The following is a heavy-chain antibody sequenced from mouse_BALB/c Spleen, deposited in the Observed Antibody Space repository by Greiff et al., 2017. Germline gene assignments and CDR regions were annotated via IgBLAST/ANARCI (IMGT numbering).Heavy chain of an antibody. CDR3: ARGEVITPPYYFDY. D-gene: IGHD1-1*01. CDR2: IDTSDSYT. Sequence: QVQLQQPGAELVMPGASVKMSCKASGYTFTDYWMHWVKQRPGQGLEWIGAIDTSDSYTSYNQKFKGKATLTVDESSSTAYMQLSSLTSEDSAVYYCARGEVITPPYYFDYWGQGTTLTVSS. V-gene: IGHV1-69*01. CDR1: GYTFTDYW. J-gene: IGHJ2*01.